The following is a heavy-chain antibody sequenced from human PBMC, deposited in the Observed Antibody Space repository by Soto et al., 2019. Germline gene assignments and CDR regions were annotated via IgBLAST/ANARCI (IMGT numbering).Heavy chain of an antibody. V-gene: IGHV1-69*12. D-gene: IGHD6-19*01. CDR1: GGTFSSYA. CDR3: ARARAVDCDRYYYYGMDV. J-gene: IGHJ6*02. Sequence: QVQLVQSGAEVKKPGSSVKVSCKASGGTFSSYAISWVRQAPGQGLEWMGGIIPIFGTANYAQKFQGRVRITADESTSTAYMELSSLRSEDTAVYYCARARAVDCDRYYYYGMDVWGQGTTVTVSS. CDR2: IIPIFGTA.